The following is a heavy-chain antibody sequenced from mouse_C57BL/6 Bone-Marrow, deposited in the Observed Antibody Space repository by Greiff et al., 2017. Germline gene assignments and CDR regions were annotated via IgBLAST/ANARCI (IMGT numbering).Heavy chain of an antibody. CDR1: GYTFTSYW. V-gene: IGHV1-69*01. CDR2: IDPSDSYT. Sequence: QVQLQQPGAELVMPGASVKLSCKASGYTFTSYWMHWVKQRPGQGLEWIGEIDPSDSYTNYNQKFKGKSTLTVDKSSSTAYMQLSSLTSEDSAVYDCARGGYGNPCAYWGQGTLVTVSA. J-gene: IGHJ3*01. D-gene: IGHD2-1*01. CDR3: ARGGYGNPCAY.